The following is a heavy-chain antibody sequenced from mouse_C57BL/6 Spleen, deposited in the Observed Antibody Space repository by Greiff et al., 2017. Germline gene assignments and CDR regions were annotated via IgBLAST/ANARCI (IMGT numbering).Heavy chain of an antibody. Sequence: QVQLQQSGAELVRPGTSVKVSCKASGYAFTNYLIEWVKQRPGQGLEWIGVINPGSGGTNYNEKLKGKATLTADKSSSTAYMQISSLTSEHSTVYFCAILLDDVEVYYSAMDYWGQGTSVTVSS. CDR2: INPGSGGT. CDR1: GYAFTNYL. CDR3: AILLDDVEVYYSAMDY. J-gene: IGHJ4*01. D-gene: IGHD1-1*01. V-gene: IGHV1-54*01.